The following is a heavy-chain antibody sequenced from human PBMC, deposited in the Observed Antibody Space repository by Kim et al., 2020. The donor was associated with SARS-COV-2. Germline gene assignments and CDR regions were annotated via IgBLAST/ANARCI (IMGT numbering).Heavy chain of an antibody. CDR2: IRSSSSYI. CDR3: ARDLVRRGVLDV. Sequence: GGSLRLSCAASGFTFSSYSMTWVRQAPGKGLEWVSSIRSSSSYIYYADSVKGRFTISRDNSKNSLYLHLSSLRADDTAVYYCARDLVRRGVLDVWGQGITVTVSS. J-gene: IGHJ6*02. D-gene: IGHD2-2*01. V-gene: IGHV3-21*01. CDR1: GFTFSSYS.